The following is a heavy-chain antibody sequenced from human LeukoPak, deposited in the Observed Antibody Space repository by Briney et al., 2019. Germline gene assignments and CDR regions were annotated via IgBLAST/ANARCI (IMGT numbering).Heavy chain of an antibody. V-gene: IGHV4-34*01. Sequence: SETLSLTCAVYGGSFSGYYWSWIRQPPGKGLEWIGEINHSGSTNYNPSLKSRVTISVDTSKNQFSLKLSSVTAADTAVYYCAEGGPRKWIQDAHAVGWGQGTLVTVSS. CDR3: AEGGPRKWIQDAHAVG. J-gene: IGHJ4*02. CDR1: GGSFSGYY. D-gene: IGHD5-18*01. CDR2: INHSGST.